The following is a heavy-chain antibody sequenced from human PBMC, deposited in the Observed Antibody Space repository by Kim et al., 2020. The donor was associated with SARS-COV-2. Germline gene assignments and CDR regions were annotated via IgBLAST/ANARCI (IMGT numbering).Heavy chain of an antibody. Sequence: SYDGTDKYYADSGKGQFTISRDNSKNTLYLQMNGLRVEDTAVYYCASVPDYWGQGTLVTVSS. V-gene: IGHV3-33*05. J-gene: IGHJ4*02. CDR2: SYDGTDK. CDR3: ASVPDY.